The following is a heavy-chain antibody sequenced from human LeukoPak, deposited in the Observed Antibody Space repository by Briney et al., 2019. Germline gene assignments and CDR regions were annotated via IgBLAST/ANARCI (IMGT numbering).Heavy chain of an antibody. Sequence: PGGSLRLSCAASGFTVTGTHMSWVRQAPGKGLEWVSAIYTGGTKYYSDSVEGRFTISRDGSKNILYLQMDSLRVEDTAVYYCARDQATSGGGLDSWGQGTLVTVSS. V-gene: IGHV3-53*01. CDR1: GFTVTGTH. D-gene: IGHD3-16*01. CDR2: IYTGGTK. CDR3: ARDQATSGGGLDS. J-gene: IGHJ4*02.